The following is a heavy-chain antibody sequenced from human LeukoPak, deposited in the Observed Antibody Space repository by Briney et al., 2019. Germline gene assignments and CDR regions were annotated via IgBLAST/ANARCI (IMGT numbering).Heavy chain of an antibody. CDR2: IIPILGIA. CDR3: ARDWSYSSGWYSL. Sequence: SVKVSCKASGGTFSSYAISWVRQAPGQGLEWMGRIIPILGIANYAQKFQGRVTITADKSTSTAYMELSSLRSEDTAVYYCARDWSYSSGWYSLWGQGTLVTVSS. D-gene: IGHD6-19*01. CDR1: GGTFSSYA. J-gene: IGHJ4*02. V-gene: IGHV1-69*04.